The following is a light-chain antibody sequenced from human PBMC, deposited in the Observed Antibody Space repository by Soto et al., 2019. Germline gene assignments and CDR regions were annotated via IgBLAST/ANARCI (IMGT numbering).Light chain of an antibody. CDR2: DVS. J-gene: IGLJ1*01. Sequence: QSVLTQPASVSGSPGQSITISCTGTSSDVGGYNYVSWYQQHPGKAPKLMIYDVSNRPSGVSNRFSGSKSGNTASLTISGLSAEDDSYYCCSSYTSSSTYVFGAGTKVTVL. CDR3: SSYTSSSTYV. CDR1: SSDVGGYNY. V-gene: IGLV2-14*01.